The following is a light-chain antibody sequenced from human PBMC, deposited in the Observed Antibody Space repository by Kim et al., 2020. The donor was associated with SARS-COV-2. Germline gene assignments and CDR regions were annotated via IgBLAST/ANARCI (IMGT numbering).Light chain of an antibody. CDR2: EAS. Sequence: ASSGDRFTITCRASRSISPWLAWYQQKPGKAPRLLIYEASSLENGVPSRFSGSGSGTEFTLTISSLQPDDFATYFCQQYTSYPITFGQGTRLEIK. J-gene: IGKJ5*01. CDR3: QQYTSYPIT. V-gene: IGKV1-5*03. CDR1: RSISPW.